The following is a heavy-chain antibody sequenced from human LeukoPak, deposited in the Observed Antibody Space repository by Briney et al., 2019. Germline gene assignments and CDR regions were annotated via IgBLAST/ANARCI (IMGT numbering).Heavy chain of an antibody. CDR2: IKSKTDGGTT. CDR1: GLTFSKAW. J-gene: IGHJ4*02. D-gene: IGHD2-15*01. V-gene: IGHV3-15*01. Sequence: GGSLRLSCAPSGLTFSKAWMSWVRQAPGKGLEWVGRIKSKTDGGTTDYAAPVKGRFTISRDDSKNTLYLQMNSLKTEDTAVYYCTTEGYCSGGGCYGFDNWGQGTLVTVSS. CDR3: TTEGYCSGGGCYGFDN.